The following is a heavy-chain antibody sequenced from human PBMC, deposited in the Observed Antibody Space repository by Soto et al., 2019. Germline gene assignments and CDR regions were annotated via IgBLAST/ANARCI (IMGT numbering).Heavy chain of an antibody. CDR2: IYYSGST. J-gene: IGHJ6*03. Sequence: QLQLQESGPGLVKPSETLSLTCTVSGGSISSSSYYWGWIRQPPGKGLEWIGSIYYSGSTYYNPSLKARVTIPVDSSKNQFSLQLSAVTAAATAVYCCEVSAMVLQGHYYYMDVWGKGTTVTVSS. CDR3: EVSAMVLQGHYYYMDV. D-gene: IGHD5-18*01. CDR1: GGSISSSSYY. V-gene: IGHV4-39*01.